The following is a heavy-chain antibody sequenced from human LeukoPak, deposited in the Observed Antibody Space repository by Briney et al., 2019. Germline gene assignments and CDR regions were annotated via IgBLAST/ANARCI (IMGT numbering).Heavy chain of an antibody. CDR2: ISGGGGST. CDR1: GFTFSSYA. D-gene: IGHD6-19*01. J-gene: IGHJ6*03. V-gene: IGHV3-23*01. CDR3: AKWEQWLVRLDYYYYMDV. Sequence: PGGSLRLSCAASGFTFSSYAMSWVRQAPGKGLEWVSSISGGGGSTYYADSVKGRFTISRDNSKNTLYLQMNSLRAEDTAVYYCAKWEQWLVRLDYYYYMDVWGKGTTVTVSS.